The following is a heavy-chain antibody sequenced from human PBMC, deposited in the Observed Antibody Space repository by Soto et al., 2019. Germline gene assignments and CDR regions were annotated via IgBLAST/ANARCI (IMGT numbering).Heavy chain of an antibody. V-gene: IGHV1-18*01. CDR2: ISAYNGNT. Sequence: QVKLVQSGAEVEKPGASVKVSCKASGYTFTSYAISWVRQAPGQGLEWMGWISAYNGNTNYAQKLQGRVTITTDTSTSTAYMALRSLTPDDTAVYYCATTLGRGMDVWGRGTTVTVSS. CDR3: ATTLGRGMDV. D-gene: IGHD2-15*01. CDR1: GYTFTSYA. J-gene: IGHJ6*02.